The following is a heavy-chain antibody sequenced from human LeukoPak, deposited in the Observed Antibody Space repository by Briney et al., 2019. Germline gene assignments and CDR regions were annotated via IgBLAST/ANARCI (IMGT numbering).Heavy chain of an antibody. Sequence: SVKVSCKASGGTFISYAISWVRQAPGQGLEWMGGIIPIFGTANYAQKFQGRVTITADESTSTAYMELSSLRSEDTAVYYCARDYYGSGSSLEGFDYWGQGTLVTVSS. CDR2: IIPIFGTA. V-gene: IGHV1-69*13. CDR3: ARDYYGSGSSLEGFDY. J-gene: IGHJ4*02. D-gene: IGHD3-10*01. CDR1: GGTFISYA.